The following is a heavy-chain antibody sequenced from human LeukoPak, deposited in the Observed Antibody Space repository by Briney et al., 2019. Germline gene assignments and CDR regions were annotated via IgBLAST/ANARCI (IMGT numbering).Heavy chain of an antibody. CDR3: ARDHRTPAAIDDGYYYYMDV. V-gene: IGHV1-2*02. J-gene: IGHJ6*03. CDR1: GYTFTGYY. D-gene: IGHD2-2*01. Sequence: ASVKVSCKASGYTFTGYYMHWVRQAPGQGLEWMGWINPNSGGTNYAQKFQGRVTMTRDTSISTAYMELSRLRSDDTAVYYCARDHRTPAAIDDGYYYYMDVWGKRTTVTVSS. CDR2: INPNSGGT.